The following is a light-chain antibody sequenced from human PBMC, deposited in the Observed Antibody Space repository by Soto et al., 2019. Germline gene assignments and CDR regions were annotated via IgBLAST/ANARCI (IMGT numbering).Light chain of an antibody. CDR3: AAWDDSLRGVV. V-gene: IGLV1-47*02. CDR2: GNS. Sequence: QSVLTQPPSASGAPGQRVTLSCIGGSSNVGFNAVNWYQQLPGAAPKLLIHGNSQRPSGVPDRFSGSKSGTSASLAIIGLRAGVEAHYYCAAWDDSLRGVVFGGGTKLTVL. J-gene: IGLJ3*02. CDR1: SSNVGFNA.